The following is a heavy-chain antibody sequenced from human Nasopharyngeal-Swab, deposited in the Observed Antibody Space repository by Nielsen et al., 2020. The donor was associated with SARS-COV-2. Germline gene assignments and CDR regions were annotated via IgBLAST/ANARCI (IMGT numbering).Heavy chain of an antibody. D-gene: IGHD4-17*01. CDR2: INHIGST. J-gene: IGHJ4*02. Sequence: SETLSLTCAVYGGSFTTYSWIWIRQPPGKGLEWIGKINHIGSTNYNTYNPSLNSRVTISLATSKNQFSLTLTSVTAADTAIYFCARGRYYGDHDYWGQGALVTVSS. CDR1: GGSFTTYS. V-gene: IGHV4-34*01. CDR3: ARGRYYGDHDY.